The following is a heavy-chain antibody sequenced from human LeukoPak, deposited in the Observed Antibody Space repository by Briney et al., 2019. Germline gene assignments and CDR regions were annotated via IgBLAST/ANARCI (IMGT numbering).Heavy chain of an antibody. J-gene: IGHJ4*02. CDR2: INSDGSST. Sequence: GGSLRLSCAASGFTFSSYWMHWVRQAPGKGLVWVSRINSDGSSTSYADSVKGRFTISRDNAKNTLYLQMNSLRAEDTAVCYCARVEYSGYDSSYWGQGTLVTVSS. CDR1: GFTFSSYW. CDR3: ARVEYSGYDSSY. V-gene: IGHV3-74*01. D-gene: IGHD5-12*01.